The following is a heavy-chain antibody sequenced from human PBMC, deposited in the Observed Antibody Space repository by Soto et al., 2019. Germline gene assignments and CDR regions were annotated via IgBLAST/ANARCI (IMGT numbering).Heavy chain of an antibody. CDR1: GYTFTDYY. CDR2: INPNSGGT. D-gene: IGHD1-26*01. Sequence: ASVKVSCKASGYTFTDYYIHWVRQAPGQGLEWMGWINPNSGGTNYAEKFQGRITMTRDTAISTAYMELSRLRLDDTAVYYCATGKEMGVYYYYYYGMDVWGQGTTVTVSS. CDR3: ATGKEMGVYYYYYYGMDV. J-gene: IGHJ6*02. V-gene: IGHV1-2*02.